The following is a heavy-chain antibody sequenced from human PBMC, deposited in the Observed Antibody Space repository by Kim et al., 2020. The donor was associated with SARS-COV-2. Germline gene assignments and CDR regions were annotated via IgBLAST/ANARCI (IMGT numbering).Heavy chain of an antibody. CDR3: ARDTLYAEGSGSYYPRFDP. Sequence: GGSLRLSCAASGFTFSSYWMSWVRQAPGKGLEWVANIKQDGSEKYYVDSVKGRFTISRDNAKNSLYLQMNSLRAEDTAVYYCARDTLYAEGSGSYYPRFDPWGQGTLVTVSS. V-gene: IGHV3-7*01. CDR1: GFTFSSYW. CDR2: IKQDGSEK. J-gene: IGHJ5*02. D-gene: IGHD3-10*01.